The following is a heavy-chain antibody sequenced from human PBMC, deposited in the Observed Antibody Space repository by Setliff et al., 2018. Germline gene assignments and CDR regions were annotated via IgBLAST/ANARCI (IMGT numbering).Heavy chain of an antibody. CDR2: INHSGST. CDR1: GFTFSSYA. D-gene: IGHD3-10*01. Sequence: KPGGSLRLSCAASGFTFSSYAMSWTRQPPGKGLEWMGEINHSGSTNYNPSLTSRVNISVDTSKNQFSLKLSSVTAADTAVYYCARGKRATMVRGVVGGYYYYGMDVWGQGTTVTVSS. J-gene: IGHJ6*02. CDR3: ARGKRATMVRGVVGGYYYYGMDV. V-gene: IGHV4-34*01.